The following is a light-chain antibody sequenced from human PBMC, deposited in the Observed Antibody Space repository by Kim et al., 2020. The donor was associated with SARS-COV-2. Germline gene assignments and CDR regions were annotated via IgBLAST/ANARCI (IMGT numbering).Light chain of an antibody. Sequence: ASVGDSISITCHASQSISTYLNWYQQKSGKAPKLLIYAASNLQGWVPSRFSGSGSGTDFTLTIRSLQPEDFATYYCQQGYQTPRTFGQGTKVEVK. J-gene: IGKJ1*01. CDR1: QSISTY. CDR3: QQGYQTPRT. CDR2: AAS. V-gene: IGKV1-39*01.